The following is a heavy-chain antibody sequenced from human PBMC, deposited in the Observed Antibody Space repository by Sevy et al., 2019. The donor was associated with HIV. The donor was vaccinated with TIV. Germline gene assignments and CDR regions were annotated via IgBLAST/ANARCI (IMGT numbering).Heavy chain of an antibody. Sequence: GGSLRLSCTASGFTFSTYDIHWVRQAPGKGLEWVAIIAHDGNYRYYSDSVRGRYSMSRDNSKNTAYLQRSGLSVEDTAVYYCAKNRPPEGSYFSRHGMDVWGRGTTVTVSS. V-gene: IGHV3-30*18. J-gene: IGHJ6*02. CDR2: IAHDGNYR. CDR1: GFTFSTYD. D-gene: IGHD3-10*01. CDR3: AKNRPPEGSYFSRHGMDV.